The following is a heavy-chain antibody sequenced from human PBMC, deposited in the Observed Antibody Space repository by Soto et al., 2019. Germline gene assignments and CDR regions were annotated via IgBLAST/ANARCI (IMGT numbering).Heavy chain of an antibody. CDR2: IERDDDDK. J-gene: IGHJ6*02. CDR1: GFSLTSPGMC. D-gene: IGHD1-20*01. CDR3: ARSIRGPRRFNGMDV. V-gene: IGHV2-70*01. Sequence: SGPTLVNPTETLTLTCAFSGFSLTSPGMCVSWIRQSPGKALEWLALIERDDDDKYYSTSLKTRLTISKDTRKNQVVLTMANMEPADKATYYCARSIRGPRRFNGMDVWGQGTT.